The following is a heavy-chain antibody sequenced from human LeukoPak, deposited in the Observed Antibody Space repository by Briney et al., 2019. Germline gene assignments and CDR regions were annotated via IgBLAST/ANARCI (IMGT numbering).Heavy chain of an antibody. CDR3: ARDRSRVSDY. J-gene: IGHJ4*02. CDR2: ISSDSNYI. Sequence: PRGSLRLSCAASGFSFSSFSMNWVRQAPGKVLEWVSAISSDSNYIYYADSLKGRFTISRDNAKNSLYLQMNSLRAEDTAVYYCARDRSRVSDYWGQGTLVTVSS. V-gene: IGHV3-21*01. CDR1: GFSFSSFS. D-gene: IGHD2-8*01.